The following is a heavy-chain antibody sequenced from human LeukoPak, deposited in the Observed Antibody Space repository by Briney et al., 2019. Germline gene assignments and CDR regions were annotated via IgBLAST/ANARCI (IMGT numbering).Heavy chain of an antibody. CDR1: GGSISSYY. V-gene: IGHV4-59*08. CDR2: TYYSGST. J-gene: IGHJ4*02. Sequence: SETLSLTCTVSGGSISSYYWSWIRQPPGKGLEWIGYTYYSGSTNYNPSLKSRVTISLGTSKNQFSLKLRSVTAADTAVYYCARIRAYYFDYWGQGTLVTVSS. CDR3: ARIRAYYFDY.